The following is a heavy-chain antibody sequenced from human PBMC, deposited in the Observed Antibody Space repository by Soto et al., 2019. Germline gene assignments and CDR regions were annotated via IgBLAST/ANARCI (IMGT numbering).Heavy chain of an antibody. Sequence: QVQLVQSGAEVKKPGASVKVSCKASDYTFTTNGISWVRQAPGQGLEWMGWISAYTGNTNYAQNLQGRVTMTTDTSTSTAYMELRSLRSDDPAVYYCARGDMVRGVCYYGMDVWGQGTTVTVSS. J-gene: IGHJ6*02. CDR3: ARGDMVRGVCYYGMDV. CDR2: ISAYTGNT. CDR1: DYTFTTNG. D-gene: IGHD3-10*01. V-gene: IGHV1-18*01.